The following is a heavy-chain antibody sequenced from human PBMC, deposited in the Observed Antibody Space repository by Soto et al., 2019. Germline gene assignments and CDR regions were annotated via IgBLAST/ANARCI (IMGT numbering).Heavy chain of an antibody. D-gene: IGHD3-22*01. CDR1: GHYFSGYY. CDR2: INLNSGGT. Sequence: QVQLVQSGAEVKKTGASVKVSCEAPGHYFSGYYMYWVCQAPGHGLEWMGWINLNSGGTNYAQKFQGRVTMTRDTTITTGYMELRGLTSDDTAVYYCASAPPYYSISGYLEVWGLGTLVTVSS. CDR3: ASAPPYYSISGYLEV. J-gene: IGHJ4*02. V-gene: IGHV1-2*02.